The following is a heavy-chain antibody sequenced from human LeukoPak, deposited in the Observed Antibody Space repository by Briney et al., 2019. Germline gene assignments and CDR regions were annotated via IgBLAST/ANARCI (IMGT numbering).Heavy chain of an antibody. CDR3: GSPRLPYYYDSSGSTQVFDY. CDR1: GYTFTGYY. D-gene: IGHD3-22*01. J-gene: IGHJ4*02. V-gene: IGHV1-2*06. Sequence: ASVKVSCKASGYTFTGYYMHWVRQAPGQGLEWMGRINPNSGGTNYAQKFQGRVTMTRDTSISTAYMELSRLRSDDTAVYYCGSPRLPYYYDSSGSTQVFDYWGQGTLVTVSS. CDR2: INPNSGGT.